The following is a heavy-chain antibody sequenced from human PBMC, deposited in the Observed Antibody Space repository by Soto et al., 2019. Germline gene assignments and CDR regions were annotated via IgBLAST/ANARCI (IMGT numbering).Heavy chain of an antibody. J-gene: IGHJ6*02. CDR2: INPNSGGT. CDR3: ARDLGPTVTSYYYYGMDV. D-gene: IGHD4-17*01. V-gene: IGHV1-2*04. CDR1: GYTFTGYY. Sequence: ASVKVSCKASGYTFTGYYMHWVRQAPGQGLEWMGWINPNSGGTNYAQKFQGWVTMTRDTSISTAYMELSRLGSDDTAVYYCARDLGPTVTSYYYYGMDVWGQGTTVTVSS.